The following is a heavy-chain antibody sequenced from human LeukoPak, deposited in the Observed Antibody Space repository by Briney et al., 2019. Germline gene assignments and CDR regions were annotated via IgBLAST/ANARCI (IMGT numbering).Heavy chain of an antibody. CDR1: GCTFTGYY. J-gene: IGHJ4*02. CDR3: EREWYAGDYFDY. V-gene: IGHV1-2*02. D-gene: IGHD6-13*01. CDR2: INPNSGGT. Sequence: GASVKVSCKASGCTFTGYYMHWVRQAPGQGLEWMGWINPNSGGTNYAQKFQGRVTMTRDTSISTAYMELSRLRSDDTAVYYCEREWYAGDYFDYWGQGTLVTVSS.